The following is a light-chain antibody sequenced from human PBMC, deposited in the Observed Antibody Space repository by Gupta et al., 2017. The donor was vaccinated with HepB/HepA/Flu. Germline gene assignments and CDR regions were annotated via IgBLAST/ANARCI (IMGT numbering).Light chain of an antibody. CDR1: QTVWDSQ. Sequence: ETVLTQSPGTLSLSPGERATLSCRTSQTVWDSQLAWYQQKPGQPPRLLIYAISIRATGIPDRVSGSGSGTDFTLTINRLEPEDFAVYYCQQYDTSTWTFGPGTRVEIK. CDR3: QQYDTSTWT. J-gene: IGKJ1*01. V-gene: IGKV3-20*01. CDR2: AIS.